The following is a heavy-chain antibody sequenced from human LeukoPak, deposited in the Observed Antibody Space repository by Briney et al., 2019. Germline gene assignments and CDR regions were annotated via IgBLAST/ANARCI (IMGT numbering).Heavy chain of an antibody. D-gene: IGHD5-24*01. CDR1: GDGVSSKNAA. CDR3: ARSTKMSTIRGYSYAMDV. J-gene: IGHJ6*02. CDR2: TYYRSEWYY. V-gene: IGHV6-1*01. Sequence: PSQTLSLTCAISGDGVSSKNAAWNWIRQSPSRGLEWLGRTYYRSEWYYDYAISVKSRMTINPDTSKNQFSLQLTSVTPEDTAVYYCARSTKMSTIRGYSYAMDVWGQGTTVTVSS.